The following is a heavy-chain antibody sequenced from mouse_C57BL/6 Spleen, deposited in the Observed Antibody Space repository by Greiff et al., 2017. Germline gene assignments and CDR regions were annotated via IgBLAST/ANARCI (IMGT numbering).Heavy chain of an antibody. V-gene: IGHV1-19*01. CDR1: GYTFTDYY. CDR2: INPDNGAT. Sequence: EVQLQQSGPVLVKPGASVKMSCKASGYTFTDYYMNWVKQRPGKSLEWIGGINPDNGATSYNPKFKGKATLTVDKSSSTAYMELISLTSEDSAVYSCARYTTVVNGYFDVWGTGTTVTVSS. CDR3: ARYTTVVNGYFDV. J-gene: IGHJ1*03. D-gene: IGHD1-1*01.